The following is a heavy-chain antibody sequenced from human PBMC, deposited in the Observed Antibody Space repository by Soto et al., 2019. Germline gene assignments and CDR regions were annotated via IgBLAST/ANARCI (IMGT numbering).Heavy chain of an antibody. V-gene: IGHV3-9*01. CDR3: AKVFNGGYSYGSEYYFDY. CDR2: ISWNSGSI. Sequence: EVQLVESGGGLVQPGRSLRLSCAASGFTFDDYAMHWVRQAPGKGLEWVSGISWNSGSIGYADSVKGRFTISRDNAKNSLYLQMNSLRAEYTALYYCAKVFNGGYSYGSEYYFDYWGQGTLVTVSS. J-gene: IGHJ4*02. D-gene: IGHD5-18*01. CDR1: GFTFDDYA.